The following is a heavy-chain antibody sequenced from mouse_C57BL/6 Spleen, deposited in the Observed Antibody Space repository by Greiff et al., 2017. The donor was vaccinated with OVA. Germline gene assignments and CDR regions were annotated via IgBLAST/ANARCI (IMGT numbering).Heavy chain of an antibody. Sequence: QVQLKQSGPELVKPGASVKLSCKASGYTFTSYDINWVKQRPGQGLEWIGWIYPRDGSTKYNEKFKGKATLTVDTSSSTAYMELHSLTSEDSAVYFCARSIYYYGSSYEDYFDYWGQGTTLTVSS. V-gene: IGHV1-85*01. J-gene: IGHJ2*01. CDR3: ARSIYYYGSSYEDYFDY. CDR1: GYTFTSYD. CDR2: IYPRDGST. D-gene: IGHD1-1*01.